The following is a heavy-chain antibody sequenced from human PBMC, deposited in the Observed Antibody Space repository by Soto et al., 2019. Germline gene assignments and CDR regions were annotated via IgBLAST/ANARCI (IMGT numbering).Heavy chain of an antibody. CDR1: GFTFSSYS. Sequence: GGSLRLSCAASGFTFSSYSMNWVRQAPGKGLEWVSYISSSSSTIYYADSVKGRLTISRDNAKNSLYLQMNSLRAEDTAVYYCARDSPSLMTTPFDYWGQGTLVTVSS. V-gene: IGHV3-48*01. CDR3: ARDSPSLMTTPFDY. CDR2: ISSSSSTI. J-gene: IGHJ4*02. D-gene: IGHD4-17*01.